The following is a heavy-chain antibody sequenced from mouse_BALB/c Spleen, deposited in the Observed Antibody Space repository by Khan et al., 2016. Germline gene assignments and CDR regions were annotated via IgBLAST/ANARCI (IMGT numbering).Heavy chain of an antibody. CDR3: ARDCITTVLGHCYDMHN. V-gene: IGHV2-9*02. J-gene: IGHJ4*01. CDR2: IWACGST. D-gene: IGHD1-1*01. CDR1: GFSLTSYG. Sequence: QVQLQESGPGLVAPSQSLSITCTVSGFSLTSYGVHWVRQPPGKGLEWLGVIWACGSTNNNSALMSRLSISKDNSKSQVFLKMNSLHTDETAMYYCARDCITTVLGHCYDMHNCGNGNSVTVSS.